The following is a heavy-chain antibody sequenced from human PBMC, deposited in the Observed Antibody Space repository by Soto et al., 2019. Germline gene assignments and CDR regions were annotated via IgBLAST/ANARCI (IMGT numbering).Heavy chain of an antibody. J-gene: IGHJ6*02. Sequence: GAAVKVSCKASGCTFSSYAIIGVRQAPRQGREWMGGMITIFGTANYAQKYQGRVTITADESTSTAYMELSSLRSEDTAAYYCARDRPARTYYYYYYGMDVWGQGTTVTVSS. CDR3: ARDRPARTYYYYYYGMDV. CDR1: GCTFSSYA. CDR2: MITIFGTA. D-gene: IGHD6-6*01. V-gene: IGHV1-69*13.